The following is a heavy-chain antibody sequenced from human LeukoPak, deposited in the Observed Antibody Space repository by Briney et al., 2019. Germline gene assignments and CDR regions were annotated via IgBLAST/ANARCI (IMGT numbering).Heavy chain of an antibody. CDR1: GGSISSFY. CDR2: IYYSGST. Sequence: RTSETLSLTCTVSGGSISSFYWSWIRQSPGKGLEWIGYIYYSGSTNYNPSLKSRVTISVDTSKKQFSLNLSSVTAADTAVYYCASGRGYSSSSLVDYYYYGMDVWGQGTTVTVSS. V-gene: IGHV4-59*12. J-gene: IGHJ6*02. D-gene: IGHD6-13*01. CDR3: ASGRGYSSSSLVDYYYYGMDV.